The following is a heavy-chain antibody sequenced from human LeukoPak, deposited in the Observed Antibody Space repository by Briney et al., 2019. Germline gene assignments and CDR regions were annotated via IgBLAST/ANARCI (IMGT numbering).Heavy chain of an antibody. Sequence: EASVKVSRKASGGTFSSYAISWVRQAPGQGLEWMGGIIPIFGTANYAQKFQGRVTITADESTSTAYMELSSLRSEDTAVYYCARAGPPRGYCSSTSCYRNYFDYWGQGTLVTVSS. CDR1: GGTFSSYA. J-gene: IGHJ4*02. CDR3: ARAGPPRGYCSSTSCYRNYFDY. D-gene: IGHD2-2*01. CDR2: IIPIFGTA. V-gene: IGHV1-69*13.